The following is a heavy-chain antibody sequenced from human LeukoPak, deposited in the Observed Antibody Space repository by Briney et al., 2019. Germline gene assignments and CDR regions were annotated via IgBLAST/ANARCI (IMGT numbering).Heavy chain of an antibody. V-gene: IGHV1-69*05. J-gene: IGHJ4*02. CDR2: IIPIFGTA. Sequence: GASVKVSCKASGYTFTSYGISWVRQAPGQGLEWMGGIIPIFGTANYAQKFQGRVTITTDESTSTAYMELSSLRSEDTAVYYCARENYYDSSGYLYYFDYWGQGTLVTVSS. D-gene: IGHD3-22*01. CDR3: ARENYYDSSGYLYYFDY. CDR1: GYTFTSYG.